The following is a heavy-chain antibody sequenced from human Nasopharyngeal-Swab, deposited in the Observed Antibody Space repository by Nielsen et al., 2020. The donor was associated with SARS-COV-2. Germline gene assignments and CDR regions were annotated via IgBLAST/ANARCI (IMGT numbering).Heavy chain of an antibody. CDR1: GFTFSSYA. CDR2: LSGSGGST. J-gene: IGHJ4*02. V-gene: IGHV3-23*01. Sequence: GGSLRLSCTASGFTFSSYAMSWVRQAPGKGLEWVSELSGSGGSTYYAESVKGRFTISRDNSKNTLYLQMSSLRAEDTAVYYCARYDDYYDSSGYAYWGQGTLVTVSS. CDR3: ARYDDYYDSSGYAY. D-gene: IGHD3-22*01.